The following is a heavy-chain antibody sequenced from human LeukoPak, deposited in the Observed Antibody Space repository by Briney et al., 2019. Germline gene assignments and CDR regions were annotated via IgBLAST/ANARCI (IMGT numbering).Heavy chain of an antibody. D-gene: IGHD3-3*01. CDR1: GFTFSSYA. CDR2: ISYDGSNK. CDR3: ARPCYDFWSGSLRGPDY. J-gene: IGHJ4*02. Sequence: QAGGSLRLSCAASGFTFSSYAMDWVRQAPGKGLEWVAVISYDGSNKYYADSVKGRFTISRDNSKNTLYLQMNSLRAEDTAVYYCARPCYDFWSGSLRGPDYWGQGTLVTVSS. V-gene: IGHV3-30-3*01.